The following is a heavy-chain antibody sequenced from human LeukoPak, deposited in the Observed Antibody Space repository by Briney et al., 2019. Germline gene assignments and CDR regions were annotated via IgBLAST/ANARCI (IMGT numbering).Heavy chain of an antibody. V-gene: IGHV3-21*01. CDR1: GFTFSSYS. CDR3: ARDGDTVLTRGYYYYMDV. D-gene: IGHD4-23*01. CDR2: ISSSSSYI. Sequence: GGSLRLSCAASGFTFSSYSMNWVRQAPGKGLEWVSSISSSSSYIYYADSVKGRFTISRDNAKKSLYLQMNSLRAEDTAVYYCARDGDTVLTRGYYYYMDVWGKGTTVTVSS. J-gene: IGHJ6*03.